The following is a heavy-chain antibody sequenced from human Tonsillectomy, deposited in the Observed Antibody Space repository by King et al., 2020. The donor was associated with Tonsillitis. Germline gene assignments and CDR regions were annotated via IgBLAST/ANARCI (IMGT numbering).Heavy chain of an antibody. J-gene: IGHJ4*02. CDR3: AWSTYYYHSSGYYDLDY. D-gene: IGHD3-22*01. CDR2: LYSGGTT. V-gene: IGHV3-53*01. CDR1: GFTVSSIY. Sequence: VQLVESGGGLIQPGGSLRLSCAASGFTVSSIYMSWVRQAPGTGLEWGSVLYSGGTTYYADSVKGRFTISRENFKNTRYLQMNSLRAEDTADYYCAWSTYYYHSSGYYDLDYWGQGTLVTVSS.